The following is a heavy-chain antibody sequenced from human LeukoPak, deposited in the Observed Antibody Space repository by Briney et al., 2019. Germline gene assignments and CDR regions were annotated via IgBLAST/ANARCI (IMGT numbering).Heavy chain of an antibody. CDR3: ARCSGGNCYFDY. CDR1: GGSFSGYY. J-gene: IGHJ4*02. CDR2: INHSGSI. D-gene: IGHD2-15*01. V-gene: IGHV4-34*01. Sequence: SETLSLTCAVYGGSFSGYYCSWIRQPPGKGLEWIGEINHSGSINYAPSLESRVIISVDMSKNQISLKLNSVTAADTAVYYCARCSGGNCYFDYWGQGILVTVSS.